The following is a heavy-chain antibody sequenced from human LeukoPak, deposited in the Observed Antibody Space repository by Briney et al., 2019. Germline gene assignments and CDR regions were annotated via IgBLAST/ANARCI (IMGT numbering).Heavy chain of an antibody. Sequence: MPSETLSLTCSVSGGSISTFYWNWIRQPPGKGLEWIGYIYSSGSANYNPSLKSRVTISLDTSKKQFSLKLNSVTAADTGVYYCARRLGSGNYDYFDHWGQGTLVTVSS. J-gene: IGHJ4*02. CDR3: ARRLGSGNYDYFDH. CDR1: GGSISTFY. D-gene: IGHD1-26*01. V-gene: IGHV4-59*08. CDR2: IYSSGSA.